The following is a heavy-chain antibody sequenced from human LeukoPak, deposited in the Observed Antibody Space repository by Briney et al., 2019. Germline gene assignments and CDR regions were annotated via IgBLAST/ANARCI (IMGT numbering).Heavy chain of an antibody. CDR3: ARKYSSSWYSSFDY. CDR2: INHSGST. J-gene: IGHJ4*02. CDR1: GFTFSNYA. Sequence: GSLRLSCAASGFTFSNYAMNWVRQPPGKGLEWIGEINHSGSTNYNPSLKSRVTISVDTSKNQFSLKLSSVTAADTAVYYCARKYSSSWYSSFDYWGQGTLVTVSS. V-gene: IGHV4-34*01. D-gene: IGHD6-13*01.